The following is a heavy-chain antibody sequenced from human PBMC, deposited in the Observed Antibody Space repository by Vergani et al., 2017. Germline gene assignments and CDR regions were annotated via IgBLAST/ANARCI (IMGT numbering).Heavy chain of an antibody. D-gene: IGHD3-22*01. J-gene: IGHJ1*01. Sequence: QVQLVESGGGVVQPGGSLRLSCIASGFTFRIYGMHWVRQAPGKGLEWVAFIRYDGTKSVYVESVKGRFTISRDNSQSTVFLQMNSLRADDSAVYYCTKAGQYDSDNFHDSWGQGALVTVAS. CDR3: TKAGQYDSDNFHDS. CDR1: GFTFRIYG. V-gene: IGHV3-30*02. CDR2: IRYDGTKS.